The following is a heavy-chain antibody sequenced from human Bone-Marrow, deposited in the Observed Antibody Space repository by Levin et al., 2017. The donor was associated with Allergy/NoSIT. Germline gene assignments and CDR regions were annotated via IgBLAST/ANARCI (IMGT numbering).Heavy chain of an antibody. J-gene: IGHJ4*02. V-gene: IGHV3-33*01. CDR1: GFTFSTYG. CDR2: IWHDGSNT. D-gene: IGHD3-22*01. CDR3: ARADYYDSSGDWGL. Sequence: GGSLRLSCAASGFTFSTYGVHWVRQAPGKGLEWVAEIWHDGSNTYYADSVKGRFTISRDNSKNTLYLQMNSLRAEDTAVYYCARADYYDSSGDWGLRGPGTLVTVSS.